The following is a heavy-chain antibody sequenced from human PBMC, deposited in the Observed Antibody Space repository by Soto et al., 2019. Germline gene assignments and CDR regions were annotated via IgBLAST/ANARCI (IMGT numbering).Heavy chain of an antibody. CDR2: ISGKNGNT. CDR1: GYTFISHG. CDR3: ARVSSSIVVVPDYGMDV. Sequence: QVQLVQSGVEVKKPGASVKVSCKDSGYTFISHGISWVRQAPGQGLEWIGWISGKNGNTNYAQKLQGRVTLTTDTSTSTAYMELRSLRSDDTAVYYCARVSSSIVVVPDYGMDVWGQGTTVTVSS. V-gene: IGHV1-18*04. J-gene: IGHJ6*02. D-gene: IGHD2-15*01.